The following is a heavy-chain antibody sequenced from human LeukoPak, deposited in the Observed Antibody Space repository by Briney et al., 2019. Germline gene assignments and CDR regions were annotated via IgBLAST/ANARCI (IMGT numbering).Heavy chain of an antibody. Sequence: GGSLRLSCAASGFTFSSYAMSWVRQAPGKGLEWVSAISGSGGSTYYADSVKGRFTISRDNSKNTLYLQMNSLGAEDTAVYYCAKGGMVATYYFDYWAQGTLVTVSS. D-gene: IGHD5-12*01. CDR3: AKGGMVATYYFDY. CDR2: ISGSGGST. J-gene: IGHJ4*02. V-gene: IGHV3-23*01. CDR1: GFTFSSYA.